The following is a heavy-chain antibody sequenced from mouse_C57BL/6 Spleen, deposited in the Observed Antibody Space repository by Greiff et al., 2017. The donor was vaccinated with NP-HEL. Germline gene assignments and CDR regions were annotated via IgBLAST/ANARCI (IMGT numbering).Heavy chain of an antibody. V-gene: IGHV1-64*01. Sequence: VQLQQSGAELVKPGASVKLSCKASGYTFTSYWMHWVKQRPGQGLEWIGMIHPNSGSTNYNEKFKSKATLTVDKSSSTAYMQLSSLTSEDSAVYYCARIDDYAWFAYWGQGTLVTVSA. CDR1: GYTFTSYW. D-gene: IGHD2-4*01. CDR3: ARIDDYAWFAY. J-gene: IGHJ3*01. CDR2: IHPNSGST.